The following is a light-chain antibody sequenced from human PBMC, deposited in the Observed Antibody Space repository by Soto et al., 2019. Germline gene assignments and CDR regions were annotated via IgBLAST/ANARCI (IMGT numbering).Light chain of an antibody. V-gene: IGLV1-44*01. Sequence: QSVLIQPPSASGTPGQRVTVSCSGGSSNIGSYTVNWYQQLPGAAPKLLIYSNSQRPSGVPDRFSASKSGTSASLAIIGLQSEDEAEYYCAAWEDSLNGYVFGPGTKVTVL. J-gene: IGLJ1*01. CDR2: SNS. CDR1: SSNIGSYT. CDR3: AAWEDSLNGYV.